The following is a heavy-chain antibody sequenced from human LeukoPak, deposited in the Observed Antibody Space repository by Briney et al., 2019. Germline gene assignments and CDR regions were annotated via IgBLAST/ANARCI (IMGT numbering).Heavy chain of an antibody. CDR1: AFTFSDAW. D-gene: IGHD6-25*01. CDR2: IKSKIDGGTI. Sequence: GGSLRLSCVGSAFTFSDAWMSWVGIAPGKGLVWVGRIKSKIDGGTIDYGATVKGRFTISRDDSRNTLYLQMNSLKTEDTAVYYCTTRRQDGCWGQGTLVTVSS. CDR3: TTRRQDGC. J-gene: IGHJ4*02. V-gene: IGHV3-15*01.